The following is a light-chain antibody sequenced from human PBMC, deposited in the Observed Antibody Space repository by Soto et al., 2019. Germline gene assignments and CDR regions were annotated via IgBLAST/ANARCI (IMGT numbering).Light chain of an antibody. Sequence: QAVVTQPPSASGTPGQRVTISCSGSSSNIGSNSVNWYQQLPGAAPKLLIYSNIQRPSGVPDRFSGSKSGTSASLAISGLQSEDEADYYCAAWDDSLNGREVFGTGTKLTVL. J-gene: IGLJ1*01. CDR3: AAWDDSLNGREV. V-gene: IGLV1-44*01. CDR2: SNI. CDR1: SSNIGSNS.